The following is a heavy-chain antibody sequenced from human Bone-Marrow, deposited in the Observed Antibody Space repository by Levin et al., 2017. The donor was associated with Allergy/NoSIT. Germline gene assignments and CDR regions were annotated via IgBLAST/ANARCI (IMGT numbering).Heavy chain of an antibody. CDR2: IIPIFGTA. CDR3: AKTIFGVVIIAGAFDI. V-gene: IGHV1-69*06. Sequence: ASVKVSCKASGGTFSSYAISWVRQAPGQGLEWMGGIIPIFGTANYAQKFQGRVTITADKSTSTAYMELSSLRSEDTAVYYCAKTIFGVVIIAGAFDIWGQGTMVTVSS. J-gene: IGHJ3*02. D-gene: IGHD3-3*01. CDR1: GGTFSSYA.